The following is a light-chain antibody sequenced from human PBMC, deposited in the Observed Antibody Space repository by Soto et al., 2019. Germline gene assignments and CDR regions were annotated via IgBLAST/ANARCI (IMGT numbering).Light chain of an antibody. Sequence: DIQMTQSPTSLSASARDRVIITCRASQSISSYVNWYQQKPGKAPKLQIYAKSRVQSGVPSRFSGSGFGKEFTLTINSLEPDDSATYYCQQSYHIPYTFGQGTNLEIK. CDR2: AKS. CDR3: QQSYHIPYT. J-gene: IGKJ2*01. CDR1: QSISSY. V-gene: IGKV1-39*01.